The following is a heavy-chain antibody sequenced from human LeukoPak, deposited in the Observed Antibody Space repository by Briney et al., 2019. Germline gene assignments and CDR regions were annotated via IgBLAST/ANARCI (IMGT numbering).Heavy chain of an antibody. CDR3: ASVPKLGGHDAFDI. J-gene: IGHJ3*02. CDR2: INAGNGNT. CDR1: GYTFTSYA. Sequence: GASVKVSCKASGYTFTSYAMHWVRQAPGQRLEWMGWINAGNGNTKYSQKFQGRVTITRDTSTSTAYMELSSLRSEDTAVYYCASVPKLGGHDAFDIWGQGTMVTVSS. D-gene: IGHD3-10*01. V-gene: IGHV1-3*01.